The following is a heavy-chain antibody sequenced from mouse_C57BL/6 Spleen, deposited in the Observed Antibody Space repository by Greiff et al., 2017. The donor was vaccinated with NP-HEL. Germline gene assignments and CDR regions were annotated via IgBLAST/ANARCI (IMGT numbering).Heavy chain of an antibody. J-gene: IGHJ1*03. CDR1: GFTFSSYG. V-gene: IGHV5-6*01. Sequence: DVHLVESGGDLVKPGGSLKLSCAASGFTFSSYGMSWVRQTPDKRLEWVATISSGGSYTYYPDSVKGRFTISRDNAKNTLYLQMSSLKSEDTAMYYWARRGYYYGSSYWYFDVWGTGTTVTVSS. CDR3: ARRGYYYGSSYWYFDV. D-gene: IGHD1-1*01. CDR2: ISSGGSYT.